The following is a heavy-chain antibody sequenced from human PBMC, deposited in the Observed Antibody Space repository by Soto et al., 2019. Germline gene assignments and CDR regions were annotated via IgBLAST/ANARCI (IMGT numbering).Heavy chain of an antibody. Sequence: QVRLVESGGGVVQPGGSLRLSCAASGFGFSNYAMHWVRQAPGKGLEWVALVAHDGGNKYYGDGVKGRFTISRDNSKNTLDLQMNRLRAEDTDVYYCALLEGGPQGNFDYWGQGILVTVSS. CDR1: GFGFSNYA. D-gene: IGHD3-10*01. CDR3: ALLEGGPQGNFDY. J-gene: IGHJ4*02. CDR2: VAHDGGNK. V-gene: IGHV3-30*03.